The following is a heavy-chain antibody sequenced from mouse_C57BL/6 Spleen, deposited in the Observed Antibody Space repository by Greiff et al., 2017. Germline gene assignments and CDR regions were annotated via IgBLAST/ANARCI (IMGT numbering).Heavy chain of an antibody. V-gene: IGHV1-72*01. J-gene: IGHJ3*01. D-gene: IGHD2-5*01. Sequence: QVQLQQPGAELVKPGASVKLSCKASGYTFTSYWMHWVKQRPGRGLEWIGRLDPTSGGPKYNEKFKSKATLTVDKPSSTAYMQLSSLTSEDSAVYYCARGETYDSNYGFAYWGQGTLVTVSA. CDR2: LDPTSGGP. CDR3: ARGETYDSNYGFAY. CDR1: GYTFTSYW.